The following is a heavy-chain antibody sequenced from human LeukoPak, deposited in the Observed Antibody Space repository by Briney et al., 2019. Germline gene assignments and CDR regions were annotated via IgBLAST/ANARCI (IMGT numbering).Heavy chain of an antibody. CDR2: FYYSGST. CDR1: GGSITSTSYF. CDR3: ARGRRGSGNAFGMDD. Sequence: PSETLSLTCTVSGGSITSTSYFWGWIRQPPGKGLEWIGNFYYSGSTHYNPSLKSRVTIALDTSKNQFSLNLNSVTAADTAVYYCARGRRGSGNAFGMDDWGQGTTVTVS. J-gene: IGHJ6*02. V-gene: IGHV4-39*07. D-gene: IGHD3-10*01.